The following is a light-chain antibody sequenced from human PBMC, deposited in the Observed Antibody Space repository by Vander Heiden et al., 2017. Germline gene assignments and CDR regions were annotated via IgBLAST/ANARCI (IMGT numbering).Light chain of an antibody. Sequence: SYVLTQPPSVSVAPGKTARITCGGNNIGSKSVHWYQQKPGQAPVLVVYDDSDRLSGIPERFSGSNSGNTATLTISRVEAGDEADYYCQVWDSSSDHPGYVFGTGTKVTVL. CDR3: QVWDSSSDHPGYV. CDR2: DDS. CDR1: NIGSKS. V-gene: IGLV3-21*03. J-gene: IGLJ1*01.